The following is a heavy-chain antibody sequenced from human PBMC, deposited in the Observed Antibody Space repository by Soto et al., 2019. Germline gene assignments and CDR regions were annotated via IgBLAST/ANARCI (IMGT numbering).Heavy chain of an antibody. CDR2: ISGYNGNT. CDR1: GYTFSSHG. V-gene: IGHV1-18*04. J-gene: IGHJ4*02. D-gene: IGHD3-10*01. CDR3: ARLGELMVPDF. Sequence: GASVNVSCKASGYTFSSHGISWVRQAPGQGLELMGWISGYNGNTNYAQKLQGRVTMTTXXXXXXTXMXLXXXXSDETALYYCARLGELMVPDFWGQGTQVTVS.